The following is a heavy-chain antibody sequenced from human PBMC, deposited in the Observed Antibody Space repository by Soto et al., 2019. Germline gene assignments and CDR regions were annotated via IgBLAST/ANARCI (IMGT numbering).Heavy chain of an antibody. J-gene: IGHJ4*02. CDR3: ARAPIDFWSGRHDY. V-gene: IGHV1-18*01. CDR2: ISAYNGNT. Sequence: QVQLVQSGAEVKKPGASVKVSCKASGYTFTSYGISWVRQAPGQGLEWMGWISAYNGNTNYAQKLQGRVTMTTDTXXSTAYMELRSLRSGATAVYYCARAPIDFWSGRHDYWGQGSLVTVSS. CDR1: GYTFTSYG. D-gene: IGHD3-3*01.